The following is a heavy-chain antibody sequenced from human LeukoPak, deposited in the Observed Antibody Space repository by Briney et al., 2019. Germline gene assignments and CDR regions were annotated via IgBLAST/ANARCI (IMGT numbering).Heavy chain of an antibody. J-gene: IGHJ4*02. V-gene: IGHV1-2*02. CDR2: INPNSGGT. CDR1: GYTFTGYY. CDR3: ARDQKAMIVVVSNFDY. Sequence: GASVKVSCKASGYTFTGYYMHWVRQAPGQGLEWMGWINPNSGGTNYAQKLQGRVTMTTDTSTSTAYMELRSLRSDDTAVYYCARDQKAMIVVVSNFDYWGQGTLVTVSS. D-gene: IGHD3-22*01.